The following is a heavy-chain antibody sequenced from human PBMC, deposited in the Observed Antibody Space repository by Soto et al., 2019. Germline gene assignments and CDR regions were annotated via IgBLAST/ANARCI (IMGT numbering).Heavy chain of an antibody. V-gene: IGHV4-59*02. CDR3: ARDVMDCSSTSCYFGAFDI. Sequence: SETLSLTCTVSGGSVSSYYWSWIRQPPGKGLEWIGYIYYSGSTNYNPSLKSRVTISVDTSKNQFSLKLSSVTAADTAVYYCARDVMDCSSTSCYFGAFDIWGQGTMVT. CDR2: IYYSGST. D-gene: IGHD2-2*01. CDR1: GGSVSSYY. J-gene: IGHJ3*02.